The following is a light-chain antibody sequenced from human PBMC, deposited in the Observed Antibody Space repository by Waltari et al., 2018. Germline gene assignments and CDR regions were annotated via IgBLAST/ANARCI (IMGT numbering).Light chain of an antibody. V-gene: IGKV3-20*01. CDR2: GAS. CDR1: QSVSSSY. Sequence: IVLTQSPGTPSSSPGERATLSCRASQSVSSSYLAGYQQQPGQAPRLLIYGASSRATGIPDRFSGSGSGTDFTLTISRLEPEDFAVYYCQQYGSPWTFGQGTKVEIK. J-gene: IGKJ1*01. CDR3: QQYGSPWT.